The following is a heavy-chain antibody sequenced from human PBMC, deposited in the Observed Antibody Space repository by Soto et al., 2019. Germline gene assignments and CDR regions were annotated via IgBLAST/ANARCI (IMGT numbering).Heavy chain of an antibody. CDR3: ARAGAEGYSSSWYRAYYFDY. CDR2: IYHSGST. D-gene: IGHD6-13*01. V-gene: IGHV4-30-2*01. CDR1: GGSISSGGYS. Sequence: SETLSLTCAVSGGSISSGGYSWSWIRQPPGKGLEWIGYIYHSGSTYYNPSLKSRVTISVDRSKNQFSLKLSSVTAADTAVYYCARAGAEGYSSSWYRAYYFDYWGQGTLVTVSS. J-gene: IGHJ4*02.